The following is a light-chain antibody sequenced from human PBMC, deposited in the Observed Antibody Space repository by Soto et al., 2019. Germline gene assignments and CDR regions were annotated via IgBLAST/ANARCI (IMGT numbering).Light chain of an antibody. Sequence: DIQMTQSPSSLAASVGERVAITCRASQNIHSFLNWYQGKPGTAPRLLIYAASNLQSGVPSRFSASESGTDFALNINRLQPDAFGTYSCYHGFSLPWTVRQGTKVHIK. V-gene: IGKV1-39*01. CDR3: YHGFSLPWT. J-gene: IGKJ1*01. CDR2: AAS. CDR1: QNIHSF.